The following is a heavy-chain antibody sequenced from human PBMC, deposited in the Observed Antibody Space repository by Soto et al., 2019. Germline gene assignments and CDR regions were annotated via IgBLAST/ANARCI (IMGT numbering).Heavy chain of an antibody. J-gene: IGHJ4*02. CDR2: ISSSSSYI. CDR1: GFTFSSYS. CDR3: AREVDTAMALDY. Sequence: GGSLRLSCAASGFTFSSYSMNWVRQAPGKGLEWVSSISSSSSYIYYADSVKGRFTISRDNAKNSLYLQMNSLRAEDTAVYYCAREVDTAMALDYSGQGTLVTVSS. V-gene: IGHV3-21*01. D-gene: IGHD5-18*01.